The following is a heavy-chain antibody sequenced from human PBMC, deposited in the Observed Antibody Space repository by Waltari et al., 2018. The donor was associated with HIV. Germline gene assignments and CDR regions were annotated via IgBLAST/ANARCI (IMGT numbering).Heavy chain of an antibody. CDR2: ISSSGSTI. Sequence: EVQLVESGGGLVQPEESLRLSCAASGFVCSSSSMNWVRQAPGEGLEWISFISSSGSTIYYADFVKGRFTVSRDNAENSLYLQMNSLRDEDTAVYYCVRDPKTSWGELDYWGQGTLVAVSS. CDR1: GFVCSSSS. D-gene: IGHD3-16*01. V-gene: IGHV3-48*02. CDR3: VRDPKTSWGELDY. J-gene: IGHJ4*02.